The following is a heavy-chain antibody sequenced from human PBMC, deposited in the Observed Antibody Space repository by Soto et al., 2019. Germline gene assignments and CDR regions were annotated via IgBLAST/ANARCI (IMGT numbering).Heavy chain of an antibody. Sequence: GGSLRLSCAASGFTFSSFGMHWVRQAPGKGLEWVAVIWYDGSNKYYADSVKGRFTISRDNSKNTLYLQMNSLRAEDTAVYYCARSRISTKDYYYYGMDVWGQGITVTVSS. CDR3: ARSRISTKDYYYYGMDV. D-gene: IGHD3-3*02. CDR2: IWYDGSNK. CDR1: GFTFSSFG. V-gene: IGHV3-33*01. J-gene: IGHJ6*02.